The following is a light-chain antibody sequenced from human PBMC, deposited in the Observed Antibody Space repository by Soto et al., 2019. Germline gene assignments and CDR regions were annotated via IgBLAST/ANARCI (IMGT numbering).Light chain of an antibody. J-gene: IGLJ1*01. CDR3: CLYVGSYTEV. CDR1: VGL. V-gene: IGLV2-23*01. Sequence: QSALTQPASVSGSPGQSITISCTGTVGLVSWYQQHPGKVPKLIIYDDTKRPSGVSSRFSGSKSGNTASLTISGLQTEDEADYYCCLYVGSYTEVFGTGTKVT. CDR2: DDT.